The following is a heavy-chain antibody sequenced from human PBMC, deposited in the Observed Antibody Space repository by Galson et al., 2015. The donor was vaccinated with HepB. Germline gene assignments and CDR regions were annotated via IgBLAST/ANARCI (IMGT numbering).Heavy chain of an antibody. J-gene: IGHJ6*02. V-gene: IGHV2-70*01. CDR2: IDWDDDK. D-gene: IGHD3-22*01. Sequence: PALVKPTQTLTLTCTFSGFSLSTSGMCVSWIRQPPGKALEWLALIDWDDDKYYSTSLKTRLTISKDTSKNQVVLTMTNMDPVDTATYYCARNYDSSGYSDYYYGMDVWGPGTTVTVSS. CDR1: GFSLSTSGMC. CDR3: ARNYDSSGYSDYYYGMDV.